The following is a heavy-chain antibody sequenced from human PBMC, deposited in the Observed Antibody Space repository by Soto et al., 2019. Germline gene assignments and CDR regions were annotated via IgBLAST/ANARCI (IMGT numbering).Heavy chain of an antibody. CDR2: VYTSDYT. D-gene: IGHD3-10*01. CDR3: ASSAGPPGDFFYYTGMDV. J-gene: IGHJ6*02. CDR1: GASIRSYY. V-gene: IGHV4-4*08. Sequence: PSETLSLTCSVSGASIRSYYWHWIRQPPGKGLEWIGYVYTSDYTRYSSSLKSRVTISVDTSKSQFYLRFSSVTAADTAVYYCASSAGPPGDFFYYTGMDVWGQGTTVTVSS.